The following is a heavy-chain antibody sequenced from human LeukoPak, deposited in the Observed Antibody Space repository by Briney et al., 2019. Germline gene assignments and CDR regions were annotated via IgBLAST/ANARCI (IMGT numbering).Heavy chain of an antibody. Sequence: PGGSLRLSCAASGFTFSDYYMSWIRQAPGKGLEWVSYISSSGSTIYYADSVKGRFTISRDNAKNSLYLQMNSLRAEDTAVYYCARDQRIQLWSPFDYWGQGTLVTVSS. D-gene: IGHD5-18*01. CDR1: GFTFSDYY. CDR3: ARDQRIQLWSPFDY. CDR2: ISSSGSTI. V-gene: IGHV3-11*01. J-gene: IGHJ4*02.